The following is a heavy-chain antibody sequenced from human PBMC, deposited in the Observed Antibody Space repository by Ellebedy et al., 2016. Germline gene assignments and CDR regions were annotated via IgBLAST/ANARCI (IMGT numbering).Heavy chain of an antibody. V-gene: IGHV3-23*01. Sequence: GGSLRLXCAASGFTFSSYSMNWVRQAPGRGLEWVSTISGSCGSTNYADSVKGRFTISRDNSKNTVYLQMNSLSAEDTAVYYCAKDVSSDWFFDFWGQGTLVTVSS. J-gene: IGHJ4*02. CDR2: ISGSCGST. CDR1: GFTFSSYS. CDR3: AKDVSSDWFFDF. D-gene: IGHD6-19*01.